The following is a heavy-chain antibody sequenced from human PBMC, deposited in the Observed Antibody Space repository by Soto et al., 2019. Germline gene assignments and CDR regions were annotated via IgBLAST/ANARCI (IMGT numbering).Heavy chain of an antibody. V-gene: IGHV6-1*01. J-gene: IGHJ4*02. D-gene: IGHD3-10*01. Sequence: SQTLSLTCAISGDSVSSNSGAWNWIRQSPSGGLEWLGRTYYRSKWYNDYGVSVKSRISINPETSKNQFSLQLNSVTPEDTAVYYCARTVRGHGVKYFDYWGQGTLVTVSS. CDR3: ARTVRGHGVKYFDY. CDR2: TYYRSKWYN. CDR1: GDSVSSNSGA.